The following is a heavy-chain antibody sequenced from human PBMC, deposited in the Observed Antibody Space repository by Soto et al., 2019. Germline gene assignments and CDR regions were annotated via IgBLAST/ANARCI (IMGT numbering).Heavy chain of an antibody. J-gene: IGHJ4*02. CDR3: ARASGSLDY. Sequence: AETLSLTCAVSGGSISSSNWGSWVRQPPGKGLEWIGEIYHSGSTNYNPSLKRRVTISVDKSKNQFSLKLSSVTAADTAVYYCARASGSLDYWGQGTLVTVSS. D-gene: IGHD1-26*01. CDR2: IYHSGST. CDR1: GGSISSSNW. V-gene: IGHV4-4*02.